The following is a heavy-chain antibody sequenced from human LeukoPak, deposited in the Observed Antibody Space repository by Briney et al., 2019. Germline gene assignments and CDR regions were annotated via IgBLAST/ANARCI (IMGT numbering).Heavy chain of an antibody. CDR3: AADSVYDFWSGYSPRYGMDV. Sequence: TSVKASCKASGFTFTSSAMQWVRQARGQRLEWIGWIVVGSGNTNYAQKFQERVTITRDMSTSTAYMELSSLRSEDTAVYYCAADSVYDFWSGYSPRYGMDVWGQGTTVTVSS. V-gene: IGHV1-58*02. CDR2: IVVGSGNT. D-gene: IGHD3-3*01. J-gene: IGHJ6*02. CDR1: GFTFTSSA.